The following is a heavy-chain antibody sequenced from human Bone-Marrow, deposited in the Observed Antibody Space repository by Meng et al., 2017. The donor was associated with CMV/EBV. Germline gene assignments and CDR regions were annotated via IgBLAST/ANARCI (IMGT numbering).Heavy chain of an antibody. Sequence: GGSLRLSCAASGFTFSNAWMSWVRQAPGKGLEWVGRIKSKTDGGTTDYAAPVKGRFTISRDDSKNTLYLQMNSLKTEDTAVYYCTTDFLDCSSTSCMDHWGQGTLVTVSS. CDR1: GFTFSNAW. CDR2: IKSKTDGGTT. V-gene: IGHV3-15*01. J-gene: IGHJ4*02. D-gene: IGHD2-2*01. CDR3: TTDFLDCSSTSCMDH.